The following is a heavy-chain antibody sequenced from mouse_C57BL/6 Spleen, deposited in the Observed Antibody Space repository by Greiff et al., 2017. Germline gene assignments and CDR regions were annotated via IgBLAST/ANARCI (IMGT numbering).Heavy chain of an antibody. V-gene: IGHV1-69*01. CDR2: IDPSDSYT. Sequence: QVQLKQPGAELVMPGASVKLSCKASGYTFTSYWMHWVKQRPGQGLEWIGEIDPSDSYTNYNQKFKGKSTLTVDKSSSTAYMQLSSLTSEDSAVYYCARDGNYEGGYAMDYWGQGTSVTVSS. J-gene: IGHJ4*01. CDR1: GYTFTSYW. D-gene: IGHD2-1*01. CDR3: ARDGNYEGGYAMDY.